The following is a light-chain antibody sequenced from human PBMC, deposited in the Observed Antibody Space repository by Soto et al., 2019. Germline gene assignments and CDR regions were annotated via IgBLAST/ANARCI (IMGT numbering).Light chain of an antibody. CDR1: RGVVHS. CDR2: GSS. CDR3: QQYYHWPPRYT. J-gene: IGKJ2*01. Sequence: DIVMTQSPATLSVSPGEEVTLSCRASRGVVHSLAWYQQLPGQSPKLLKFGSSTRATGVPARFHGTGSETEFTLTISDLQSEDFAVYLCQQYYHWPPRYTFGHGTKLQIK. V-gene: IGKV3-15*01.